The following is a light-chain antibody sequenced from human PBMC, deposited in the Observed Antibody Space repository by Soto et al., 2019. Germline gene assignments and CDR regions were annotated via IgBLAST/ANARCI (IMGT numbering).Light chain of an antibody. CDR1: RRVSANY. V-gene: IGKV3-20*01. Sequence: EVVLTQSPDTLSLSPGERATLSCRASRRVSANYLAWFHQQPGQSPRLLIHGASKRASGIPDRFSGSGSGTDFNLTISRQEPEDLGVFYCYQHGSTPNTFGQGTTVEIK. J-gene: IGKJ2*01. CDR2: GAS. CDR3: YQHGSTPNT.